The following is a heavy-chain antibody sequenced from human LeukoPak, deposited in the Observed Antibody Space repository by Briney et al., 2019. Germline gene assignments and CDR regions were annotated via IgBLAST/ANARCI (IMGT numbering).Heavy chain of an antibody. J-gene: IGHJ4*02. D-gene: IGHD3-22*01. CDR3: ARDSSGYWRSRERINN. Sequence: SVKVSCKASGGTFSSYAISWVRQAPGQGLEWMGGIIPIFGTANYAQKFQGRVTITADESTSTAYMELGSLRSEDTAVYYCARDSSGYWRSRERINNWGQGTLVTVSS. V-gene: IGHV1-69*13. CDR2: IIPIFGTA. CDR1: GGTFSSYA.